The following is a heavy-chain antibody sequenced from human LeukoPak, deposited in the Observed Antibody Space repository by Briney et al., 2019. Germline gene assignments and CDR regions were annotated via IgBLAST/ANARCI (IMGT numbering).Heavy chain of an antibody. Sequence: GGSLRLSCAASGFAFSNYVVHWVRQAPGKGLEWVALISYDGSKRYYADSVKGRFTISRDNSKNTLYLQMNSLRAEDTAVYYCAKGGSIAAARLVYWGQGTLVTVSS. J-gene: IGHJ4*02. D-gene: IGHD6-13*01. CDR2: ISYDGSKR. V-gene: IGHV3-30*04. CDR1: GFAFSNYV. CDR3: AKGGSIAAARLVY.